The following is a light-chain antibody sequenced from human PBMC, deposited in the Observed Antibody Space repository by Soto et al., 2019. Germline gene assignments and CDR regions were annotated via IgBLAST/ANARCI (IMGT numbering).Light chain of an antibody. Sequence: QSALTQPPSASGSPGQSVTISCTGTSSDVGGYQYVSWYQQYPGKAPKLMIYAVNKRPSGVPDRFSGSRSGNTASLTVSGLRAEDEADYYCSSYAGSNNYVFGTGTKVTV. J-gene: IGLJ1*01. V-gene: IGLV2-8*01. CDR3: SSYAGSNNYV. CDR1: SSDVGGYQY. CDR2: AVN.